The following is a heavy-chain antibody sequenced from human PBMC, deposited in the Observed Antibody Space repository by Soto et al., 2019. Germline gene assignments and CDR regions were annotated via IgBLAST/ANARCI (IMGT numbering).Heavy chain of an antibody. J-gene: IGHJ5*02. V-gene: IGHV2-26*01. D-gene: IGHD2-15*01. CDR2: IDSSGEK. CDR1: GLSITDSEMG. Sequence: QVTLKESGPVLVKPTETLTLRCTVSGLSITDSEMGVSWIRQPPGQPLEWLAHIDSSGEKSYRTFLKSRLAISKDTSKSQIVLTMTNMDPADTATYYCARRHLAVAVGAWFDPWGQGIPVGGSS. CDR3: ARRHLAVAVGAWFDP.